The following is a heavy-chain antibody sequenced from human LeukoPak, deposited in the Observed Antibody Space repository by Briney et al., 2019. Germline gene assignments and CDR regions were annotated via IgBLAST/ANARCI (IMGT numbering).Heavy chain of an antibody. V-gene: IGHV4-31*03. CDR2: IYYSGNT. CDR1: GGSISSGGYY. D-gene: IGHD4-11*01. J-gene: IGHJ5*02. CDR3: ARGQDDYSSFYTWFDP. Sequence: SETPSFTCTVSGGSISSGGYYWSWIRQHPGKGLEWIGYIYYSGNTYYSPSLKSRLTISIDTSKNQFSLKLSSVTAADTAVYYCARGQDDYSSFYTWFDPWGQGTLVTVSS.